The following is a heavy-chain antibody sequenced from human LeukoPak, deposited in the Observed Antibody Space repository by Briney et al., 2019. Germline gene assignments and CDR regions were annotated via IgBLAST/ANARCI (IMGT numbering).Heavy chain of an antibody. Sequence: SETLSLTCTVSGGSISSYYWSWIRQPPGKGLEWIGYISYSGSISYNPSLKSRSVMSVDMSKNQFSLKLSSVTAADTAVYYCAKYSSGYDLDYWGPGTLVTVSS. CDR1: GGSISSYY. V-gene: IGHV4-59*01. CDR3: AKYSSGYDLDY. J-gene: IGHJ4*02. CDR2: ISYSGSI. D-gene: IGHD5-18*01.